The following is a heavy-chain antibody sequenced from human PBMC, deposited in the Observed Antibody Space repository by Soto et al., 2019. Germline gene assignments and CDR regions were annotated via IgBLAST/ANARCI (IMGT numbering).Heavy chain of an antibody. CDR1: VFTFNSYG. CDR2: ISYDVSNK. J-gene: IGHJ1*01. V-gene: IGHV3-30*18. D-gene: IGHD3-10*01. Sequence: PVGSLRLSCAASVFTFNSYGMHCVRQSPGKGLEWVAVISYDVSNKYYADSVKGRFTISRDNSKNTLYLQMNSLRAEDTAVYYCAKDVSGSGSHPSFQHWGQGTLVTVSS. CDR3: AKDVSGSGSHPSFQH.